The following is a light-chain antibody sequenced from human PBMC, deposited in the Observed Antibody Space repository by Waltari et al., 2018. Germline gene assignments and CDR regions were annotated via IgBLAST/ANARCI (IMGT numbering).Light chain of an antibody. CDR1: RSNIGAHDF. CDR3: CSYAGESRVV. J-gene: IGLJ2*01. V-gene: IGLV2-23*01. CDR2: EAN. Sequence: QSALTQPASVSGSPGQSITISCTGTRSNIGAHDFVSWFQQHPGQAPKLIIAEANKRPACFSYRFSGSKPGNTASLTIAGLQTEDEADYYCCSYAGESRVVFGGGTKLTVL.